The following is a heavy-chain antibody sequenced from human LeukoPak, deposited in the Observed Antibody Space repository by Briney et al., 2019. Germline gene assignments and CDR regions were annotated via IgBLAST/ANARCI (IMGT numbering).Heavy chain of an antibody. Sequence: GGSLRLSCAASGFTFSSYAMSWVRQAPVKGLEWVSAISGSGGSTYYADSVKGRFTISRDNSKNTLCLQMNSLRAEDTAVYYCASPNPRGHYFDYWGQGTLVTVSS. CDR3: ASPNPRGHYFDY. CDR1: GFTFSSYA. D-gene: IGHD1-14*01. CDR2: ISGSGGST. J-gene: IGHJ4*02. V-gene: IGHV3-23*01.